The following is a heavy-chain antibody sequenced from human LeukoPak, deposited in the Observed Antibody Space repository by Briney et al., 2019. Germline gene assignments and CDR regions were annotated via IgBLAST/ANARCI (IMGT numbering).Heavy chain of an antibody. J-gene: IGHJ3*02. D-gene: IGHD1-26*01. CDR1: GYSISSGYY. Sequence: SETLSLTCAVSGYSISSGYYWGWIRQPPGKGLEWIGSIYHSGSSYYNPSLKSRVTISVDTSKNQFSLKLRSVTAADTAVYYCARRWEAKSVSPGNAFDIWGQGTMVTVSS. CDR3: ARRWEAKSVSPGNAFDI. V-gene: IGHV4-38-2*01. CDR2: IYHSGSS.